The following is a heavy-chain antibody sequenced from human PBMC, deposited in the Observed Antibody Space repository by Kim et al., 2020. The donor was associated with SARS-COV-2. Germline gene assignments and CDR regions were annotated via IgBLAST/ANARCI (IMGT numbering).Heavy chain of an antibody. J-gene: IGHJ6*02. CDR2: ISSSSSYI. CDR3: ARDLRTGTLIYYYYYGMDV. D-gene: IGHD1-1*01. Sequence: GGSLRLSCAASGFTFSSYSMNWVRQAPGKGLEWVSSISSSSSYIYYADSVKGRFTISRDNAKNSLYLQMNSLRAEDTAVYYCARDLRTGTLIYYYYYGMDVWGQGTTVTVSS. CDR1: GFTFSSYS. V-gene: IGHV3-21*01.